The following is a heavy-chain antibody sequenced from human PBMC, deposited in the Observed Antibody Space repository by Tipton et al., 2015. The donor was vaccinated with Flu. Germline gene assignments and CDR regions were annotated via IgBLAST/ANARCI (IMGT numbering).Heavy chain of an antibody. CDR1: GYTFTSYD. J-gene: IGHJ6*02. CDR2: MNPNSGNT. Sequence: QVQLVQSGAEVKKPGASVKVSCKASGYTFTSYDINWVRQATGQGLEWMGWMNPNSGNTGYAQKFQGRVTMTRNTSISTAYMELSSLRSEDTAVYYCARVRRDWSEFYYGVDVWGQGTTVTVSS. D-gene: IGHD3-9*01. CDR3: ARVRRDWSEFYYGVDV. V-gene: IGHV1-8*01.